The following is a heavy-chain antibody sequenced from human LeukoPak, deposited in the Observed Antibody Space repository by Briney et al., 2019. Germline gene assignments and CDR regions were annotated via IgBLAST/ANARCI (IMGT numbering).Heavy chain of an antibody. D-gene: IGHD2-2*01. CDR2: ISGSGGST. CDR3: AKGTSLYYCSTASCPPLYYYYYGMDV. J-gene: IGHJ6*02. Sequence: GGSLRLSCAASGFTFSSYAMSWVRQAPGKGLEWVSAISGSGGSTYYADSVKGRFTISRDNSKNTLYLQMNSLRAEDTAVYYCAKGTSLYYCSTASCPPLYYYYYGMDVWGQGTTVTVSS. CDR1: GFTFSSYA. V-gene: IGHV3-23*01.